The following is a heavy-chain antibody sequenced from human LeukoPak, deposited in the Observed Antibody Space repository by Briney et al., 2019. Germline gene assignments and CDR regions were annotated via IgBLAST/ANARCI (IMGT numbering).Heavy chain of an antibody. CDR2: ISYDGSNK. V-gene: IGHV3-30*18. D-gene: IGHD5-12*01. Sequence: GRSLRLSCAASGFTFSSYGMHWVRQAPGKGLEWVAVISYDGSNKYYADSVKGRFTISRDNSKNTLYLQMNSLRAEDTAVYYCAKETRGYPLYYSYGMAVGGQGTTVTVSS. CDR1: GFTFSSYG. J-gene: IGHJ6*02. CDR3: AKETRGYPLYYSYGMAV.